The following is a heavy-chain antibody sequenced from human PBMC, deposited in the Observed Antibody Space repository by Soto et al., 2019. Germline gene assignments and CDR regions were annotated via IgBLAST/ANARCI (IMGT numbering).Heavy chain of an antibody. Sequence: QVQLVQSGAEVKKPGSSVTVSCKASGGPFSSYAISWVRQAPGQGLEWMGGIIPIFGTANYAQKFQGRVTITADESTSTDYMEQSSLRSEDTAVYYYARGAGSIGYYHYFAYWGQGTLVTVSS. CDR3: ARGAGSIGYYHYFAY. CDR1: GGPFSSYA. V-gene: IGHV1-69*01. J-gene: IGHJ4*02. CDR2: IIPIFGTA. D-gene: IGHD3-22*01.